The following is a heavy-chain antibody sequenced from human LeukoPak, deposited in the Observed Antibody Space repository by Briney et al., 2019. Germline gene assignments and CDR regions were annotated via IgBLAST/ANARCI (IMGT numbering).Heavy chain of an antibody. CDR2: INWNGDIT. CDR1: GFTFDDFG. J-gene: IGHJ4*02. V-gene: IGHV3-20*04. Sequence: PGGSLRLSCAASGFTFDDFGMSWVRQAPGKGLEWVSGINWNGDITGYVDSVKGRFTISRDNSKNTLYLQMNSLRAEDTAVYYCARSYYDFWSGYLDYWGQGTLVTVSS. CDR3: ARSYYDFWSGYLDY. D-gene: IGHD3-3*01.